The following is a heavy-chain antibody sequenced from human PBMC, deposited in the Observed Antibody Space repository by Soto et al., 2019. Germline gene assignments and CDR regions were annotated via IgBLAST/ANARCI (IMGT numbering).Heavy chain of an antibody. V-gene: IGHV4-31*03. J-gene: IGHJ3*02. CDR1: GGSISSGGYY. D-gene: IGHD6-19*01. CDR2: IYYSGST. Sequence: SETLSLTCTVSGGSISSGGYYWSWIRQHPGKGLEWIGYIYYSGSTYYNPSLKSRVTISVDTSKNQFSLKLSSVTAADTAVYYCTREEAVAGTMGAFDIWGQGTMVTVSS. CDR3: TREEAVAGTMGAFDI.